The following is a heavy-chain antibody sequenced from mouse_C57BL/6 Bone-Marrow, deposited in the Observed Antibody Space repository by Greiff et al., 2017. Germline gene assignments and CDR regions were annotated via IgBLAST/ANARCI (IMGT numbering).Heavy chain of an antibody. V-gene: IGHV2-2*01. D-gene: IGHD1-1*01. CDR3: ARSYTTGDFDV. CDR2: IWSGGST. CDR1: GFSLTSYG. J-gene: IGHJ1*03. Sequence: VQLKESGPGLVQPSQSLSITCTVSGFSLTSYGVHWVRQSPGKGLEWLGVIWSGGSTDYNAAFISRLSISKDNSKSKVFFKMNSLRADDTAIYYCARSYTTGDFDVWGTGTTVTVSA.